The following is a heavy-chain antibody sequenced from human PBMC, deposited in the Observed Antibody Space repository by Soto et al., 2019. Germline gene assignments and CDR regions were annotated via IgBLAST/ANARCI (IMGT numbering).Heavy chain of an antibody. Sequence: PWGSLRLSCAASGFTFVDYYIIFVGHAPFKGLEWVSYISSSGSTIYYADSVKGRFTISRDNAKNSLYLQMNSLRAEDTAVYYCARASIAARPLPWFDPWGQGTLVTVSS. V-gene: IGHV3-11*01. D-gene: IGHD6-6*01. CDR2: ISSSGSTI. CDR3: ARASIAARPLPWFDP. CDR1: GFTFVDYY. J-gene: IGHJ5*02.